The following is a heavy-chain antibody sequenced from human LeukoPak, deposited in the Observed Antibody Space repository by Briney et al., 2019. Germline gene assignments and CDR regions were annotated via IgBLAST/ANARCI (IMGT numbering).Heavy chain of an antibody. CDR2: IKQDGSEK. D-gene: IGHD3-3*01. CDR1: GFTFSSYW. V-gene: IGHV3-7*03. Sequence: GGSLRLSCAASGFTFSSYWMSWVRQAPVKGLEWVANIKQDGSEKYYVDSVKGRFTISRDNAKNSLYLQMNSLRAEDTAIYYCAKELDFWSCTRYYGMDVWGQGTTVTVSS. J-gene: IGHJ6*02. CDR3: AKELDFWSCTRYYGMDV.